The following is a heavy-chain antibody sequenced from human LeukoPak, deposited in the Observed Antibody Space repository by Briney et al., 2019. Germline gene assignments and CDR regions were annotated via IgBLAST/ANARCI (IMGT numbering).Heavy chain of an antibody. J-gene: IGHJ4*02. CDR2: INHRGST. CDR3: AREIYYYDSSGYYQGGYYFDY. CDR1: GGPFTDHF. D-gene: IGHD3-22*01. V-gene: IGHV4-34*01. Sequence: SETLSLTCAVYGGPFTDHFWSWVRQPPGKGLEWIGEINHRGSTRYSPSLQSRVTISVDTSKNQFSLKLSSVTAADTAVYYCAREIYYYDSSGYYQGGYYFDYWGQGTLVTVSS.